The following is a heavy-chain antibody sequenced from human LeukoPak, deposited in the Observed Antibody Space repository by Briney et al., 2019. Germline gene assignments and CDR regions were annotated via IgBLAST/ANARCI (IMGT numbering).Heavy chain of an antibody. J-gene: IGHJ5*02. D-gene: IGHD5-24*01. CDR3: ATDRDGWFDP. CDR1: GYTFTSYY. V-gene: IGHV1-46*01. CDR2: INPSGGST. Sequence: GASVKVSCKASGYTFTSYYMHWVRQAPGQGLEWMGIINPSGGSTSYAQKFQGRVTMTEDTSTDTAYMELSSLRSEDTAVYYCATDRDGWFDPWGQGTLVTVSS.